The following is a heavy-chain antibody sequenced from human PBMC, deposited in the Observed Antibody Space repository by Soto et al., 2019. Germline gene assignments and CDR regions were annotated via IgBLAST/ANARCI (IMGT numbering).Heavy chain of an antibody. CDR2: IYSGGST. CDR3: ATQGEGRDGYSAFDY. D-gene: IGHD3-16*01. CDR1: GFTVSSNY. Sequence: EVQLVETGGGLIQPGGSLRLSCAASGFTVSSNYMSWVRQAPGKGLEWVSVIYSGGSTYYADSVKGRFTISRDNSKNTLYLQMNSLRAEDTAVYYCATQGEGRDGYSAFDYWGQGTLVTVSS. J-gene: IGHJ4*02. V-gene: IGHV3-53*02.